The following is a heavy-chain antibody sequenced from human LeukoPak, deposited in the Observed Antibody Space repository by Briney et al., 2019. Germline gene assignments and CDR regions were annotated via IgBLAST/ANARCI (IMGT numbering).Heavy chain of an antibody. J-gene: IGHJ5*02. CDR1: GGSISSGGYY. CDR2: IYYSGST. V-gene: IGHV4-31*03. D-gene: IGHD3-22*01. CDR3: AGLLYYDSSSDP. Sequence: SETLSLTCTVSGGSISSGGYYWSWIRQHPGKGLEWIGYIYYSGSTYYNPSLKSRVTISVDTSKNQFSLKLSSVTAADTAVYYCAGLLYYDSSSDPWGQGTLVTASS.